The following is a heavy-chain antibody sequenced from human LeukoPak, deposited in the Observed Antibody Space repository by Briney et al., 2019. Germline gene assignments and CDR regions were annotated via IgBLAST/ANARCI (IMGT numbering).Heavy chain of an antibody. J-gene: IGHJ4*02. CDR1: GGSISSYY. V-gene: IGHV4-59*12. D-gene: IGHD5-18*01. Sequence: SETLSLTCTVSGGSISSYYWSWIRQPPGEGLEWIGSIYYSGSTNYNPSLKSRVTLSIDTSKNQFSLNLSSVTAADTAVYYCARGASGYSYGWGQGTLVTVSS. CDR2: IYYSGST. CDR3: ARGASGYSYG.